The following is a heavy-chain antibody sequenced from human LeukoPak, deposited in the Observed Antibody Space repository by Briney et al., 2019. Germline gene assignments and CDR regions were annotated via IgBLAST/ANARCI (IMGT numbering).Heavy chain of an antibody. CDR3: AGGIAVAGTGFFDY. CDR2: ISRSSSYT. J-gene: IGHJ4*02. D-gene: IGHD6-19*01. V-gene: IGHV3-11*03. CDR1: GITFSDYY. Sequence: PGGSLRLSCAASGITFSDYYMNWIRKAPGKGLEWISTISRSSSYTNYADSVKGRFSISRDNAKNSLYLQTYSLGTEDTAVYYCAGGIAVAGTGFFDYWGQGTLVTVSS.